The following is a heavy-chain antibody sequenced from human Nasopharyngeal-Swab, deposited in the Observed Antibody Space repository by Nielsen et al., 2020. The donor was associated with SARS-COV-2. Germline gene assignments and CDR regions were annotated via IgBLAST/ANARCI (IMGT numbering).Heavy chain of an antibody. J-gene: IGHJ6*03. V-gene: IGHV4-59*08. CDR3: ARLVAAPYYYYMDV. CDR1: GGSISSYY. D-gene: IGHD6-13*01. CDR2: IDYRGST. Sequence: SETLPLTCTVSGGSISSYYGSWIRQPPGKGLEWIGYIDYRGSTNYNPSLKSRVTITVDTSKNQYSLKLSFVTAADTAVYYCARLVAAPYYYYMDVWGKGTTVTVSS.